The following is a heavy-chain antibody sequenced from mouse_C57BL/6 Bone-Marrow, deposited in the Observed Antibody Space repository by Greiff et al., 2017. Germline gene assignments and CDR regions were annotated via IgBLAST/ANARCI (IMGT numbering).Heavy chain of an antibody. CDR3: AREDVWLLRPGYFDY. V-gene: IGHV1-26*01. CDR1: GYTFTDYY. J-gene: IGHJ2*01. D-gene: IGHD1-2*01. Sequence: VQLQQSGPELVKPGASVKISCKASGYTFTDYYMNWVKQSHGKSLEWIGDINPNNGGTSYNQKFKGKATLTVAKSSSTAYMELRSLTSEDSAVYYCAREDVWLLRPGYFDYWGQGTTLTVSS. CDR2: INPNNGGT.